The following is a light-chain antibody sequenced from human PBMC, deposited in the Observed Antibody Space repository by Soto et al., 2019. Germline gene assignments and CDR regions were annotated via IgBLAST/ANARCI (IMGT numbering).Light chain of an antibody. CDR3: QQSYSMPRT. CDR1: QGISTY. V-gene: IGKV1-39*01. CDR2: AAS. J-gene: IGKJ4*01. Sequence: DIQMTQSPSSPSASVGDRVSITCRASQGISTYLNWYQQKPGKAPKVLIYAASSLQSGVPSRFSGSGSGTDFTVTISSLQPEDFATYYCQQSYSMPRTFGGGTKVDIK.